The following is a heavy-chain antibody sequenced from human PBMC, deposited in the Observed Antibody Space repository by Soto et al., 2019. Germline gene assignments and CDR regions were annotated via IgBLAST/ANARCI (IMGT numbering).Heavy chain of an antibody. CDR2: INPSGGTT. J-gene: IGHJ4*02. CDR1: GYTFTRYN. CDR3: ARVRGRRSEYFFDY. D-gene: IGHD2-15*01. Sequence: GXSVKVSCKASGYTFTRYNVHWVRQAPGPGLEGMARINPSGGTTYYVQKFEGRVTLTTDTSTSTLYMELSSLRSDDTAVYYCARVRGRRSEYFFDYWGQGTLVTVSS. V-gene: IGHV1-46*01.